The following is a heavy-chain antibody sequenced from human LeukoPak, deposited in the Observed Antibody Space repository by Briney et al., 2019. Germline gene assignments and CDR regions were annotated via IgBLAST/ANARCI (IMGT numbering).Heavy chain of an antibody. CDR1: GGSFSGYY. V-gene: IGHV4-34*01. D-gene: IGHD3-3*01. CDR2: INHSGST. CDR3: ARGLGYDFWSGYYFWFDP. Sequence: SETLSLTCAVYGGSFSGYYWSWIRQPPGKGLEWIGEINHSGSTNCNPSLKSRVTISVDTSKNQFSLKLSSVTAADTAVYYCARGLGYDFWSGYYFWFDPWGQGTLVTVSS. J-gene: IGHJ5*02.